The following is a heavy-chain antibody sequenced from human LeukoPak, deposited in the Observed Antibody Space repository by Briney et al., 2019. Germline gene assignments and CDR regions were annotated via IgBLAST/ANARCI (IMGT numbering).Heavy chain of an antibody. Sequence: ASVKVSCKASGYTFTSYFMHWVRQAPGQGLDWMGIINPSGGSTSYAQKFQGRVTISVDTSKNQFSVKLSSVTAAGTAMYYCAREAGERYYGSGSPVSYWYFDLWGRGTLVTVSS. CDR2: INPSGGST. J-gene: IGHJ2*01. D-gene: IGHD3-10*01. CDR3: AREAGERYYGSGSPVSYWYFDL. CDR1: GYTFTSYF. V-gene: IGHV1-46*01.